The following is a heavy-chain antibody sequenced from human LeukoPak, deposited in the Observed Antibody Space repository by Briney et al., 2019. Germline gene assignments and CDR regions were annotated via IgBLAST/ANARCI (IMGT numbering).Heavy chain of an antibody. CDR1: GGTFISYT. CDR2: IIPILGIA. J-gene: IGHJ4*02. Sequence: ASVKVSCKASGGTFISYTISWVRQAPGQGLEWMGRIIPILGIANYAQKFQGRVRITADKSTSTAYMELSRLRSEETAVYYCARDTQDYYDSSGYSVLWGQGTLVTVSS. V-gene: IGHV1-69*04. CDR3: ARDTQDYYDSSGYSVL. D-gene: IGHD3-22*01.